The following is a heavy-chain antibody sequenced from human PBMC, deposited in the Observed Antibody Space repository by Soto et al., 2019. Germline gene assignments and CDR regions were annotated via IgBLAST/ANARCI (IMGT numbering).Heavy chain of an antibody. J-gene: IGHJ6*02. D-gene: IGHD3-22*01. Sequence: SETLSLTCTVSGGSISSSGYYWSWIRQHPGKGLEWIGYIYYSGSTYYNPSLKSRVTISVDTSKNQFSLKLSSVTAADMAVYYCARPRGGSSGSPGHYYYGMDVWGQGTTVTVSS. CDR2: IYYSGST. CDR1: GGSISSSGYY. V-gene: IGHV4-31*03. CDR3: ARPRGGSSGSPGHYYYGMDV.